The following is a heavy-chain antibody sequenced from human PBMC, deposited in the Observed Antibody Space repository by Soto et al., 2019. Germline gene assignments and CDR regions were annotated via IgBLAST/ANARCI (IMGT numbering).Heavy chain of an antibody. CDR1: GYTFTSYA. J-gene: IGHJ4*02. CDR3: PSSSGDYLIYDY. Sequence: QVQLVQSGAEEKKPGASVKVSCKASGYTFTSYAMHWVRQAPGQRLEWMGWINAGNGNTKYSQKFQGRVTITRDTSASKAYIELSSLRSEDTAVYYCPSSSGDYLIYDYWGQGTLVTVSS. V-gene: IGHV1-3*05. D-gene: IGHD3-22*01. CDR2: INAGNGNT.